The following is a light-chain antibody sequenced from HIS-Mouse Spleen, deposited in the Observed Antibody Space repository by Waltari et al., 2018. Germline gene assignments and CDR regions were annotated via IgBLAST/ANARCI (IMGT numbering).Light chain of an antibody. CDR3: AAWDDSLSGWV. CDR2: RNN. Sequence: QSVLTQPPSASGTPGQRVTISCSGSSSNIGSNYVHWYQQRPGTAPKLLTYRNNQRPSGVPDRFSGSKSGTSASLAISGLRSEDEADYYCAAWDDSLSGWVFGGGTKLTVL. J-gene: IGLJ3*02. CDR1: SSNIGSNY. V-gene: IGLV1-47*01.